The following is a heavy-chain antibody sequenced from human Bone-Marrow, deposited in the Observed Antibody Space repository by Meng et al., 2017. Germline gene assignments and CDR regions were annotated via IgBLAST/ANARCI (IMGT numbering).Heavy chain of an antibody. V-gene: IGHV4-30-4*01. CDR3: ARGYSGSLYADY. J-gene: IGHJ4*02. Sequence: QLQLQESGSGMVKPSHTLSLTCTASAGSISSGDYYRSWIRQPPGKGLEWIGYIDYSGSTYYNPSLKSRVTISVDTSKNQFSLKLSSVTAADTAVYYCARGYSGSLYADYWGQGTLVTVSS. CDR1: AGSISSGDYY. CDR2: IDYSGST. D-gene: IGHD1-26*01.